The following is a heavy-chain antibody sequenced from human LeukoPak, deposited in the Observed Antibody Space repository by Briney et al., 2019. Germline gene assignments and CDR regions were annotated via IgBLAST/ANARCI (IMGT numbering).Heavy chain of an antibody. Sequence: PSETLSLTCTVSGGSISSYYWSWIRQPPGKGLEWIGYIYYSGSTNYNPSLKSRVTISVDTSKNQFSLKLSSVTAADTAVYYRARSTLLWFGEAMGGMDVWGQGTTVTVSS. CDR3: ARSTLLWFGEAMGGMDV. CDR1: GGSISSYY. D-gene: IGHD3-10*01. CDR2: IYYSGST. J-gene: IGHJ6*02. V-gene: IGHV4-59*01.